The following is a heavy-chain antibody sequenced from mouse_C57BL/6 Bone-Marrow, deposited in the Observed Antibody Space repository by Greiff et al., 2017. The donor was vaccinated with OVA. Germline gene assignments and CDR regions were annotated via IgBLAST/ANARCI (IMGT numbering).Heavy chain of an antibody. Sequence: QVQLQQPGAELVKPGASVKLSCKASGYTFTSYWMQWVKQRPGQGLEWIGEIDPSDSYTNYNQKFKGKATLTVDTSSSTAYMQLSSLTSEDSAVYYTARSDSSGGDYWGQGTTLTVSS. CDR3: ARSDSSGGDY. J-gene: IGHJ2*01. CDR1: GYTFTSYW. D-gene: IGHD6-1*01. V-gene: IGHV1-50*01. CDR2: IDPSDSYT.